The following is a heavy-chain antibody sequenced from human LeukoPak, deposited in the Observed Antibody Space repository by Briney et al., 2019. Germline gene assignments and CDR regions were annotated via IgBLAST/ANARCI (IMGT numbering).Heavy chain of an antibody. CDR2: ISGSGGST. Sequence: GGSLRLSCAASGFTFSSYAMSWVRQAPGKGLEWVSAISGSGGSTYYADSVEGRFTISRDNSKNTLYLQMNSLRAEDTAVYYCAKDRTSNWYYYGSGSQPYNWFDPWGQGTLVTVSS. CDR3: AKDRTSNWYYYGSGSQPYNWFDP. J-gene: IGHJ5*02. V-gene: IGHV3-23*01. D-gene: IGHD3-10*01. CDR1: GFTFSSYA.